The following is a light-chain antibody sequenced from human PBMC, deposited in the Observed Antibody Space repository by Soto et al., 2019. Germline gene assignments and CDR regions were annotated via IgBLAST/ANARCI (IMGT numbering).Light chain of an antibody. V-gene: IGLV3-21*04. CDR2: FDS. Sequence: SYELTQPPSVSVAPGKTARITCGGNNIGSKSVHWYQQKPGQAPVLVIYFDSDRPSGIPERFSGSNSGNTATLTISRVEAGDEAEYYCQVWDVSSDPSYVFGTGTQLTVL. CDR3: QVWDVSSDPSYV. CDR1: NIGSKS. J-gene: IGLJ1*01.